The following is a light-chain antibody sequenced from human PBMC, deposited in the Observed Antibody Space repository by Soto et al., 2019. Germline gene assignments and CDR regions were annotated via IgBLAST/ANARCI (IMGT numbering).Light chain of an antibody. CDR1: SSDVGNYNL. J-gene: IGLJ2*01. CDR3: CSFAGSSTSYVV. Sequence: QSALTQPASVSGSLGQSITISCTGTSSDVGNYNLVSWYQHHPGKAPKLMIYEVNKRPSGVSNRFSGSKSGNTASLTISGLQAEDEADYYCCSFAGSSTSYVVFGGGTKLTVL. CDR2: EVN. V-gene: IGLV2-23*02.